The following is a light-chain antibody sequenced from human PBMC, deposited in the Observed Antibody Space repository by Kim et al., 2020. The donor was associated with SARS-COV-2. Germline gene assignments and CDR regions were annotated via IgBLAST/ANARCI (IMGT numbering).Light chain of an antibody. Sequence: LATGRTSTITCVGDVLGVHCARVVQQTPAMYPVRVIYQDSQRPSCIPGRFSGSNSGNTATMTISGTQAMEEADYYSQACDSSTVVFGGGTLLTGL. V-gene: IGLV3-1*01. CDR3: QACDSSTVV. CDR2: QDS. CDR1: VLGVHC. J-gene: IGLJ2*01.